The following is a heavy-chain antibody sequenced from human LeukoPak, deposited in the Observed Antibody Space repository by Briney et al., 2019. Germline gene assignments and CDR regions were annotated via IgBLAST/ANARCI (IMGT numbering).Heavy chain of an antibody. Sequence: PSETLSLTCAVSGGSISSGGYSWSWIRQPPGKGLEWIGYIYHSGSTYYNPSLKSRVTMSVDTSKNQFSLKLSSVTAADTAVYFCARGGSSSWYGDAFGFWGQGTMVTVSS. D-gene: IGHD6-13*01. CDR2: IYHSGST. CDR1: GGSISSGGYS. V-gene: IGHV4-30-2*01. CDR3: ARGGSSSWYGDAFGF. J-gene: IGHJ3*01.